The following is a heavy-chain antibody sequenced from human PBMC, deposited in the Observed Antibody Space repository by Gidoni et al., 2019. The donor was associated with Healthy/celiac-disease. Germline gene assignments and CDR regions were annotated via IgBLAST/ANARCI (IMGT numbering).Heavy chain of an antibody. CDR3: AKDIGRRMYYYDSSGSDKPWPFDP. Sequence: EVQLVESGGGLVQPGRSLRLTCAASGFTFDDYAMHWVRKAPGKGLEWVSGMSWNSGSIGYADSVKGRFTISRDNAKNSLYLQMNSLRAEDTALYYCAKDIGRRMYYYDSSGSDKPWPFDPWGQGTLVTVSS. V-gene: IGHV3-9*01. J-gene: IGHJ5*02. CDR1: GFTFDDYA. D-gene: IGHD3-22*01. CDR2: MSWNSGSI.